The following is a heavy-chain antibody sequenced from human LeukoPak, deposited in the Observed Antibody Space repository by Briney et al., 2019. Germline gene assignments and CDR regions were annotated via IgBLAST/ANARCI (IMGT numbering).Heavy chain of an antibody. J-gene: IGHJ4*02. Sequence: ASVKVSCKASGYTFTSYGISWVRQVPGQGLEWVGSISPYTGNTKYAERLQDRVIMTTDTSTRTAYMELRSLRSDDTAVFYCARGGPDYWGQGTLVTVSS. CDR2: ISPYTGNT. CDR1: GYTFTSYG. CDR3: ARGGPDY. V-gene: IGHV1-18*04. D-gene: IGHD3/OR15-3a*01.